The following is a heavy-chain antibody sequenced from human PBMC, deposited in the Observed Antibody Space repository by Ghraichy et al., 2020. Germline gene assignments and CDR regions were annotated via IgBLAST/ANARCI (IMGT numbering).Heavy chain of an antibody. D-gene: IGHD2/OR15-2a*01. CDR2: ISTSGSI. CDR3: ATSMKDNGTLGYYYGLDV. Sequence: SETLSLTCTVSGGSISRYYCSWIRQSPGKGLEWIGYISTSGSITYNPSLKSRVTISADTSKHQFSLKLSSVTAADTAVYYCATSMKDNGTLGYYYGLDVWGQGTTVTVSS. CDR1: GGSISRYY. V-gene: IGHV4-4*09. J-gene: IGHJ6*02.